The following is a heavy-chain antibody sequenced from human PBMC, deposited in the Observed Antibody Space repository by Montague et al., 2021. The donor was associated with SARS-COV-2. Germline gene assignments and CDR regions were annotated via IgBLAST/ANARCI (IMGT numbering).Heavy chain of an antibody. Sequence: CAISGDSVNNNVAPRIWIRQSPDRGVELWGRPYYRFKWYNGYAESAKSRITIDPDVSKPQFSLHLNSVTPEDTAVYYCARIPVGRNNYFDFWGQGTLVTVSS. D-gene: IGHD2-2*01. CDR3: ARIPVGRNNYFDF. CDR1: GDSVNNNVAP. J-gene: IGHJ4*02. V-gene: IGHV6-1*01. CDR2: PYYRFKWYN.